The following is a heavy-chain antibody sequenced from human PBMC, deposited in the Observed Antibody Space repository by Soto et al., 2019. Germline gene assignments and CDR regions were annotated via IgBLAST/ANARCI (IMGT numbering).Heavy chain of an antibody. V-gene: IGHV3-23*01. CDR2: ISGAGGVT. CDR1: GFTFNQYA. D-gene: IGHD6-13*01. J-gene: IGHJ4*02. CDR3: ARGGCARSSCSCDW. Sequence: ELQVLESGGGLVQSGGSLRLSCAASGFTFNQYAMNWVRQAPGKGLDWVSAISGAGGVTEYADSVQGRFTISRDNSKKTVHLDMNSLRVEDTAIYYCARGGCARSSCSCDWWGQGTLVTVS.